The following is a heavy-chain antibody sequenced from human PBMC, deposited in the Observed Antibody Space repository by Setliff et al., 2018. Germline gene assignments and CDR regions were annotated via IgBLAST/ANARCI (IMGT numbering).Heavy chain of an antibody. CDR2: IYHDGRA. CDR3: MRQVGGGLWYFDY. Sequence: TSETLSLTCTVSGYSISSGYYWGWIRQPPGGGPEWIGIIYHDGRAYYSTSLKSRVNLSLDMSKTQFSLHLNSVTAADTAVYYCMRQVGGGLWYFDYWGQGILVTVSS. J-gene: IGHJ4*02. V-gene: IGHV4-38-2*02. CDR1: GYSISSGYY. D-gene: IGHD2-15*01.